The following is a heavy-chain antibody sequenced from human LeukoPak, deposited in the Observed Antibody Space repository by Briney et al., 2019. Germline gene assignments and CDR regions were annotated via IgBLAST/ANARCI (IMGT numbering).Heavy chain of an antibody. Sequence: GGSLRLSCAASGFTFSSYSMNWVRQAPGKGREWVSSISSSSSYIYYADSVKGRFTISRGNAKNSLYLQMNSLRAEDTAVYYCARDIRIAVGRGAFDIWGQGTMVTVSS. CDR1: GFTFSSYS. V-gene: IGHV3-21*01. J-gene: IGHJ3*02. CDR2: ISSSSSYI. CDR3: ARDIRIAVGRGAFDI. D-gene: IGHD6-19*01.